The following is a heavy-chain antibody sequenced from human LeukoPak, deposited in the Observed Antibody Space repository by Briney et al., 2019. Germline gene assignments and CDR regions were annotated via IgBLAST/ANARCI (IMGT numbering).Heavy chain of an antibody. CDR2: ILPDGSQK. CDR1: DFTFDFYW. D-gene: IGHD2-2*01. J-gene: IGHJ4*02. CDR3: GRLAHNAWYAIDF. V-gene: IGHV3-7*01. Sequence: GGSLRLSCVASDFTFDFYWMTWVRQAPGKGLEWLANILPDGSQKYYVDSVEGRFTISRDNPKNSLYLQINNLRAEDTAVYYCGRLAHNAWYAIDFWGQGTLVTVSS.